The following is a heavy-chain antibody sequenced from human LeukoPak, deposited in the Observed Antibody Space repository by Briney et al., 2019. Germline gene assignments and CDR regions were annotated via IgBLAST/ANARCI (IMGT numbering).Heavy chain of an antibody. CDR2: MSGTGGTS. V-gene: IGHV3-23*01. CDR1: GFKFSDYA. J-gene: IGHJ6*02. D-gene: IGHD3-3*01. Sequence: PGGSLRLSCAASGFKFSDYAMNWVRQAPGKGLEWVSGMSGTGGTSYYAGSAKGRFTISRDNSKSTLDLQMNSLRAEDTAVYYCAKWVPRSLESIYGMDVWGQGTTVIVSS. CDR3: AKWVPRSLESIYGMDV.